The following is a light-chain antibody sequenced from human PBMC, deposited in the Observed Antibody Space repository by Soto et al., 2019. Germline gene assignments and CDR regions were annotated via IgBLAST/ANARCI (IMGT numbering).Light chain of an antibody. CDR2: GAS. CDR3: QQTSAFPRT. J-gene: IGKJ2*01. V-gene: IGKV1-12*01. Sequence: DIQMTQSPSSVSASVGDRLTITCRASRDISNSLAWYQQTPGKAPKLLLRGASSLHRGVPSRFSGGGAGTEFTLTISSLQPEDFATYYCQQTSAFPRTFXQGTKVDIK. CDR1: RDISNS.